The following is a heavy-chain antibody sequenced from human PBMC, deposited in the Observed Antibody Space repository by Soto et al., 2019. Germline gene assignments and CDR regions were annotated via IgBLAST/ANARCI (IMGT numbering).Heavy chain of an antibody. CDR2: IFPNSGGST. CDR3: EQDEGGIFDS. Sequence: ASVKVSCKTSGYTFAAYYIHWVGQAPGQGLEWMGLIFPNSGGSTTSAQQFEGRVTMTRDASISTAYLEVSGLTPDDTAVYFCEQDEGGIFDSWGQGPLVTVSS. D-gene: IGHD3-16*01. V-gene: IGHV1-2*02. CDR1: GYTFAAYY. J-gene: IGHJ4*01.